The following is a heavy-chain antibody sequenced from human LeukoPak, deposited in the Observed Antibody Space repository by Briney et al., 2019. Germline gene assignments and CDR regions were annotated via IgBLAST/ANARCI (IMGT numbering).Heavy chain of an antibody. J-gene: IGHJ4*02. V-gene: IGHV1-69*13. Sequence: ASVNVSCKASRGTFSNYAISWVRLAPGQGLEWMEGIIPIFGTANYAQKFQGRVTITADGSTSTAYMELSSLRSEDTAVYYCARGPVDYYDSSGYVYWGQGTLVTVSS. CDR2: IIPIFGTA. CDR1: RGTFSNYA. CDR3: ARGPVDYYDSSGYVY. D-gene: IGHD3-22*01.